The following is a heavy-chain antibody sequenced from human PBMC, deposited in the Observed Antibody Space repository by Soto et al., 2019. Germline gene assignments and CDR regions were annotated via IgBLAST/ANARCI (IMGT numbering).Heavy chain of an antibody. CDR3: ASARFGVAPFDY. CDR1: GGSISSYY. J-gene: IGHJ4*02. CDR2: IYYSGST. D-gene: IGHD3-3*01. Sequence: QVQLQESGPGLVKPSETLSLTCTVSGGSISSYYWSWIRQPPGKGLEWIGYIYYSGSTNYNPSLKSRVTLSVDTSKNQFSLKLSPVTAADTAVYYCASARFGVAPFDYWGQGTLVTVSS. V-gene: IGHV4-59*08.